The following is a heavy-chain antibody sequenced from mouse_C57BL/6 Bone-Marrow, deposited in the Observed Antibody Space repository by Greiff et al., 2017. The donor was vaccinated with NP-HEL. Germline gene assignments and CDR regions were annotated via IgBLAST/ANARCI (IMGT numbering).Heavy chain of an antibody. Sequence: QVQLQQPGAELVRPGSSVKLSCKASGYTFTSYWMDWVKQRPGQGLEWIGNIYPSDSETHYNQKFKDKATLTVDKSSSTAYMQLSSLTSEDSAVYYGVYYSNSAWFAYWGQGTLVTVSA. CDR2: IYPSDSET. V-gene: IGHV1-61*01. J-gene: IGHJ3*01. CDR1: GYTFTSYW. CDR3: VYYSNSAWFAY. D-gene: IGHD2-5*01.